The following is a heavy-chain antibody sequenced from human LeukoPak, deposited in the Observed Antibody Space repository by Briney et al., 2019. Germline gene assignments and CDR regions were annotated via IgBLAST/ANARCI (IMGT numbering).Heavy chain of an antibody. Sequence: GESLRISCKGSGYSFTSYWIGWVRQMPGKGLEWMGIIYPGDSDTRYSPSFQGQVTISADKSISTAYLQWSSLKASDTAMYYCARLVGDYYDSTANWFDPWGQGTLVTVSS. V-gene: IGHV5-51*01. CDR1: GYSFTSYW. CDR3: ARLVGDYYDSTANWFDP. J-gene: IGHJ5*02. CDR2: IYPGDSDT. D-gene: IGHD3-22*01.